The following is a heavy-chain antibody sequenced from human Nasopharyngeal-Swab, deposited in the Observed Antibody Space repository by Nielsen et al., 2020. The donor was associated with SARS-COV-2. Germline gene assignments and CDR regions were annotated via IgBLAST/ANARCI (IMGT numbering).Heavy chain of an antibody. CDR1: GFTFSSYS. CDR3: ARENYDFWSGYLDYYYYYGMDV. CDR2: ISSSSSYI. D-gene: IGHD3-3*01. J-gene: IGHJ6*02. V-gene: IGHV3-21*01. Sequence: GGSLRLSCAASGFTFSSYSMNWVRQAPGKGLEWVSSISSSSSYIYYADSVKGRFTISRDNAKNSLYLQMNSLRAEDTAVYYCARENYDFWSGYLDYYYYYGMDVWGQGTTVTVSS.